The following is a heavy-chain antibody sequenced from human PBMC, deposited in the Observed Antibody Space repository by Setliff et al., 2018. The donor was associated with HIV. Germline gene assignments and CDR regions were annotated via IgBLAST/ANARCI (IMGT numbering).Heavy chain of an antibody. J-gene: IGHJ5*01. V-gene: IGHV3-23*01. D-gene: IGHD6-6*01. Sequence: GGSLRLSCAASGFSFSSYGMSWVRQAPGKGLEWVADISGISDKIKYVDSVKGRFTISRDNSRNMVYLQMNSLGADDTAVYYCAKDDSTSSGWFESWGQGTLVTVSS. CDR3: AKDDSTSSGWFES. CDR2: ISGISDKI. CDR1: GFSFSSYG.